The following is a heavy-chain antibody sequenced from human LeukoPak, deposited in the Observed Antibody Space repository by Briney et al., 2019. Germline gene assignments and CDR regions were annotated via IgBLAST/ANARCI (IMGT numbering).Heavy chain of an antibody. CDR1: GFTFSTYA. J-gene: IGHJ4*02. CDR3: AKQRLRGTALYDS. CDR2: ICGDGGTI. Sequence: GGSLRLSCAASGFTFSTYAMSWVRQAPGKGREWVSAICGDGGTIYLAGSVKGRFTIHIHNSKNTLSLQMNSLTADETAGYSLAKQRLRGTALYDSWREGTLVSVSS. D-gene: IGHD6-25*01. V-gene: IGHV3-23*01.